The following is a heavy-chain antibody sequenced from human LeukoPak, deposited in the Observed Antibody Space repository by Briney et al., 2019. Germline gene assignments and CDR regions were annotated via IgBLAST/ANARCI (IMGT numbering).Heavy chain of an antibody. D-gene: IGHD3-22*01. CDR1: GFTFSSYW. CDR3: ARGGGYPLSHFDY. V-gene: IGHV3-74*01. Sequence: PGGSLRLSCAASGFTFSSYWMHWVRQVPGKGLVWVSHINGDGSSTTYADSVKGRFTISRDYAKNTVYLQMNSLRAEDTAVYFCARGGGYPLSHFDYWGQGALVTVSS. J-gene: IGHJ4*02. CDR2: INGDGSST.